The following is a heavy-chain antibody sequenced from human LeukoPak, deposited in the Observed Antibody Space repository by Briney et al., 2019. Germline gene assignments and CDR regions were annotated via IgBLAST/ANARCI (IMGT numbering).Heavy chain of an antibody. CDR2: ISGSGGST. Sequence: GGSLRLSCAASGFTFSNYAMSWVRQAPGKGLEWVSAISGSGGSTYYADSVKGRFTISRDNSKNTLYLQMNSLRAEDTAVYYCAKDDDFWSDYPFDYWGQGTLVTVSS. J-gene: IGHJ4*02. D-gene: IGHD3-3*01. V-gene: IGHV3-23*01. CDR3: AKDDDFWSDYPFDY. CDR1: GFTFSNYA.